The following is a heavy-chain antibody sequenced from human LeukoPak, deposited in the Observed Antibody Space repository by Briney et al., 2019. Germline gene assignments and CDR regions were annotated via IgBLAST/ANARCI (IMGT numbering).Heavy chain of an antibody. J-gene: IGHJ4*02. CDR1: GGSISSSSYY. V-gene: IGHV4-39*07. D-gene: IGHD2-2*02. Sequence: SETLSLICTVSGGSISSSSYYWGWIRQPPGKGLEWIGSIYYSGSTYYNPSLKSRVTISVDTSKNQFSLKLSSVTAADTAVYYCARAVFPAAISHEYYFDYWGQGTLVTVSS. CDR3: ARAVFPAAISHEYYFDY. CDR2: IYYSGST.